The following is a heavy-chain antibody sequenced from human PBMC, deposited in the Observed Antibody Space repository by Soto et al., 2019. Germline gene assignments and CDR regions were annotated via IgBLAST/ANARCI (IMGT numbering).Heavy chain of an antibody. CDR2: ISGSAGSGDNT. CDR1: GFAFSNYA. V-gene: IGHV3-23*01. CDR3: AKDLYSGSGPRAFDV. Sequence: EVQLLESGGGLVQPGGSVRLSCAASGFAFSNYAMSWVRQAPGKGLEWVSTISGSAGSGDNTYYADSVKGRFTISRDNSKNTLYLQMSSLRVEDTALYHCAKDLYSGSGPRAFDVWGQGRMVTVSS. J-gene: IGHJ3*01. D-gene: IGHD5-12*01.